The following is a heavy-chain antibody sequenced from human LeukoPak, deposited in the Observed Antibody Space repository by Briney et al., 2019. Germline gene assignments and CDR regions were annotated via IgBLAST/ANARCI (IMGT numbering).Heavy chain of an antibody. D-gene: IGHD3-10*01. CDR2: INPNSGGT. V-gene: IGHV1-2*02. Sequence: GASVKVSCKASGYTFTGYYMHWVRQAPGQGLEWMGWINPNSGGTNYAQKFQGRVTMTRDTSTSTVYMELSSLRSEDTAVYYCARGPRTTLVRGGQWYYYMDVWGKGTAVTISS. CDR1: GYTFTGYY. J-gene: IGHJ6*03. CDR3: ARGPRTTLVRGGQWYYYMDV.